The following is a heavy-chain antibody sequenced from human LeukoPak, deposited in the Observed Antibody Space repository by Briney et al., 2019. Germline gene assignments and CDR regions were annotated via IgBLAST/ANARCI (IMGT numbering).Heavy chain of an antibody. CDR2: INHSGFT. D-gene: IGHD6-19*01. J-gene: IGHJ4*02. CDR1: GGSFSGYY. V-gene: IGHV4-34*01. CDR3: ASRPQGSRVAVAGTTTTLFDY. Sequence: PSETLSLTCAVYGGSFSGYYWSWIRQPPGKGLEWIGEINHSGFTNYSPSLKSRVTISVDTSKNQFSLTLSSVTAADTAVYYCASRPQGSRVAVAGTTTTLFDYWGQGTLVTVSS.